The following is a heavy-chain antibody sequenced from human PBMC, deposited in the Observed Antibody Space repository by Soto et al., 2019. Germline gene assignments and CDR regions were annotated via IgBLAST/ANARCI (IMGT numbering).Heavy chain of an antibody. CDR3: AKWSGWAYYYYSMDV. CDR2: ISGSGGST. CDR1: GFTFSSYA. J-gene: IGHJ6*02. V-gene: IGHV3-23*01. D-gene: IGHD3-3*01. Sequence: EVQLLESGGGLVQPGGSLRLSCAASGFTFSSYAMSWVRQAPGKGLEWVSAISGSGGSTYYADSVKGRFTISRDNSKNTLYMQMNSLRGENTAVYYCAKWSGWAYYYYSMDVWGQGTTVTVSS.